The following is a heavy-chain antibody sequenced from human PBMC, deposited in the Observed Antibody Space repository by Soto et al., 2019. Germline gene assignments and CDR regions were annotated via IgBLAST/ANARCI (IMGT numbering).Heavy chain of an antibody. V-gene: IGHV1-46*01. CDR3: ARGMSLDILTAYLYYYGMDV. Sequence: GASVKVSCKASGYTFTSYYMHWVRQAPGQGLEWMGIINPSGGSTSYAQKFQGRVTMTRDTSTSTVYMELSSLRSEDTAVYYCARGMSLDILTAYLYYYGMDVWGQGTTVTVSS. CDR1: GYTFTSYY. J-gene: IGHJ6*02. D-gene: IGHD3-9*01. CDR2: INPSGGST.